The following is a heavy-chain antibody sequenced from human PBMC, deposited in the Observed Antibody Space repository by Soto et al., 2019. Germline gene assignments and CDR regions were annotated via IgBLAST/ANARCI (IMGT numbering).Heavy chain of an antibody. V-gene: IGHV3-33*01. CDR2: IWKDGNNK. J-gene: IGHJ3*02. CDR1: GFTVSNYG. D-gene: IGHD6-25*01. CDR3: ARGAAWTDEAFDI. Sequence: QVQLVESGGGVVQPGQSLRLSCAASGFTVSNYGMHWVRQAPGKGLEWVAVIWKDGNNKYYRDSVKGRFTISRDNSKNTLELQMSSLRGEDTAVYYCARGAAWTDEAFDIWGQGTMVTVSS.